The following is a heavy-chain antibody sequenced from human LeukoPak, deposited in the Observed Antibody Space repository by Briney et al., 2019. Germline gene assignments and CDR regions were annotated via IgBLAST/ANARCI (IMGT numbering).Heavy chain of an antibody. J-gene: IGHJ6*03. D-gene: IGHD2-2*01. Sequence: SETLSLTCTVSGGSISSYYWSWIRQPPGKGLEWIGYIYYSGSTNYNPSLKSRVTISVDTSKNQFSLKVSSVTAADTAVYYCARSVRRTSWPQTRIYYYYYMDVWGKGTTVTVSS. V-gene: IGHV4-59*01. CDR3: ARSVRRTSWPQTRIYYYYYMDV. CDR1: GGSISSYY. CDR2: IYYSGST.